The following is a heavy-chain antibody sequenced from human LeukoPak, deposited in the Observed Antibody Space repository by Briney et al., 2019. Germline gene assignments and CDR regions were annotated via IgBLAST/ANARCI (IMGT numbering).Heavy chain of an antibody. CDR1: GFTFSSYW. V-gene: IGHV3-7*01. CDR2: IKQDGSEK. J-gene: IGHJ5*02. D-gene: IGHD3-3*01. Sequence: GGSLRLSCAASGFTFSSYWMSWVRQAPGKGLEWVANIKQDGSEKYYVDSVKGRFTISRDNAKNSLYLQMNSLRAEDTAVYYCAREVVTMEGTNWFDPWGQGTLVTVSS. CDR3: AREVVTMEGTNWFDP.